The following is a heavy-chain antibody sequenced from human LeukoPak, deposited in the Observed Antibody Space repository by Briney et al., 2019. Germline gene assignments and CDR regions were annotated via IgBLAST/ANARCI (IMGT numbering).Heavy chain of an antibody. Sequence: PGGSLRLSCAASGFTFSSYAMSWVRQPPGKGLEWIGEINHSGSTNYNPSLKSRVTISVDTSKNQFSLKLSSVTAADTAVYYCATPTYSSSWPTIFDYWGQGTLVTVSS. CDR2: INHSGST. V-gene: IGHV4-34*08. CDR1: GFTFSSYA. J-gene: IGHJ4*02. CDR3: ATPTYSSSWPTIFDY. D-gene: IGHD6-13*01.